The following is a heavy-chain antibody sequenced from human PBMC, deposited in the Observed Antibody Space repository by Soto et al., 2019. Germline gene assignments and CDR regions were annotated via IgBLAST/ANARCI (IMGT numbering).Heavy chain of an antibody. CDR1: GFTFSSYC. CDR2: IKQDGSER. J-gene: IGHJ6*03. D-gene: IGHD1-7*01. CDR3: ARVPSTRDIWSYGVGGRYYYYYMDV. V-gene: IGHV3-7*04. Sequence: EVQLVESGGGLVQPGGSLRLSCEASGFTFSSYCMTWVRQAPGKGLEWVAHIKQDGSERYYVDSVKGRFTISRDNAKNSLYLQMNSRRAEDTAVYYCARVPSTRDIWSYGVGGRYYYYYMDVWGKGTTVTVSS.